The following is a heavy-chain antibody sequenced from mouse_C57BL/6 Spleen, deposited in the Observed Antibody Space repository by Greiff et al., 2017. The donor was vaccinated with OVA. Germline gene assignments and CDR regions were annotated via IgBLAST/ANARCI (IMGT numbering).Heavy chain of an antibody. V-gene: IGHV6-3*01. J-gene: IGHJ4*01. CDR1: GFTFSNYW. Sequence: DVKLQESGGGLVQPGGSMKLSCVASGFTFSNYWMNWVRQSPEKGLEWVTQIRLKSDNYATHYAESVKGRFTISRDDSKSSVYLQMNNVRAEDTGIYYCTAPTIVTHYYAMDYWGQGTSVTVSS. D-gene: IGHD2-5*01. CDR3: TAPTIVTHYYAMDY. CDR2: IRLKSDNYAT.